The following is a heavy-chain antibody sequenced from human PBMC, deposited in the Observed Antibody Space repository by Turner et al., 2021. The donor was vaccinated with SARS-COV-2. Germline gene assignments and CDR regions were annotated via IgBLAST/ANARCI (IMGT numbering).Heavy chain of an antibody. CDR2: ISGSVGTT. D-gene: IGHD3-10*01. CDR3: ALYDGFGDDINYYYYYGMDV. Sequence: EVQLLESGGGLVQPGGTLRLSCAASGFTFSSYALSWVRQAPGKGLEWVSTISGSVGTTYYADSVKGRFTISRDNSKNTLYLQMNSLRAEDTAVYYCALYDGFGDDINYYYYYGMDVWGQGTTVTVSS. CDR1: GFTFSSYA. J-gene: IGHJ6*02. V-gene: IGHV3-23*01.